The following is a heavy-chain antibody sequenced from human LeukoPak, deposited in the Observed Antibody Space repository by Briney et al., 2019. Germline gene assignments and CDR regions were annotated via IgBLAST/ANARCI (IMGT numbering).Heavy chain of an antibody. CDR2: ISGSGGST. D-gene: IGHD3-16*01. Sequence: GGSLRLSCGASGFTFSSYAMSWVRQAPGKGLEWVSAISGSGGSTYYADSVKGRFTISRDNSRDTLYLQMNSLRAEDTAVYYCAKGYYDYAWGSYYFDYWGQGTLVTVSS. CDR3: AKGYYDYAWGSYYFDY. CDR1: GFTFSSYA. V-gene: IGHV3-23*01. J-gene: IGHJ4*02.